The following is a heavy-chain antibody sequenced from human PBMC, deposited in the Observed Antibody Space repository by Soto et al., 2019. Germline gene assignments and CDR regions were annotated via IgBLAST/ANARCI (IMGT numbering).Heavy chain of an antibody. V-gene: IGHV6-1*01. CDR3: ARGNSSSWYSVIWFDP. CDR1: GDSVSSNSAA. Sequence: PSQTLSLTCAISGDSVSSNSAAWNWIRQSPSRGLEWLGRTYYRSKWYNDYAVSVKSRITINPDTSKNQFSLQLNSVTPEDTAVYYCARGNSSSWYSVIWFDPWGQGTLVTVSS. D-gene: IGHD6-13*01. CDR2: TYYRSKWYN. J-gene: IGHJ5*02.